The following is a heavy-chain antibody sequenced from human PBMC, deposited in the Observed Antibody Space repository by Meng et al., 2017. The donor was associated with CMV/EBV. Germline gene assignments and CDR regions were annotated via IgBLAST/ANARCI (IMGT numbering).Heavy chain of an antibody. Sequence: ASVKVSCKASGYMFTTYGLTWVRQAPGQGLEWMGWINTYTGEKQYTQKFQGRVTMTTDTSISTAYMELSSLTSDDTAVYYCARTRIEVEPDGTKIKYYNYGMDVWGQGTTVTVSS. D-gene: IGHD2-15*01. CDR3: ARTRIEVEPDGTKIKYYNYGMDV. J-gene: IGHJ6*02. CDR2: INTYTGEK. CDR1: GYMFTTYG. V-gene: IGHV1-18*01.